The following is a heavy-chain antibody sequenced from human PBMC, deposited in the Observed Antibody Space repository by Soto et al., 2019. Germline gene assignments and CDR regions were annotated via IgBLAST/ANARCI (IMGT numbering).Heavy chain of an antibody. D-gene: IGHD2-15*01. CDR2: FIPIFGTA. Sequence: QVQLVQAGAEVKKPGSSVKVSCKASGGTFSSYAISWVRQAPGQGLEWMGGFIPIFGTANYAQKFQGRVTITSDESTTTSYMDLSSLSSAATAVYYGARARFCSGGSCYSLGCFDPWCQGTLVTVYS. CDR3: ARARFCSGGSCYSLGCFDP. CDR1: GGTFSSYA. V-gene: IGHV1-69*01. J-gene: IGHJ5*02.